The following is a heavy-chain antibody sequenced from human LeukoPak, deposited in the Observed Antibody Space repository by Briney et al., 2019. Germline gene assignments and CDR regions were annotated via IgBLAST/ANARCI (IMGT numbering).Heavy chain of an antibody. J-gene: IGHJ4*02. V-gene: IGHV3-23*01. D-gene: IGHD3-22*01. CDR3: AKHRFESGGYHSTD. CDR2: INGGSGST. CDR1: GFTFSSYA. Sequence: GGSLRLSCAASGFTFSSYAMSWVRQAPGKGLAWVSTINGGSGSTYCADSVKGRFTISRDNSKNTLYLQMNSLRDEDTAVYYCAKHRFESGGYHSTDWGQGTLVTVSS.